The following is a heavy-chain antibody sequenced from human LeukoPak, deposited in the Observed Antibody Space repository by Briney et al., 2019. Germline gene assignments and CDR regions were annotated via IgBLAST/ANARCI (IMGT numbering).Heavy chain of an antibody. CDR3: ARAWAVAGKVVYFDY. D-gene: IGHD6-19*01. Sequence: PGGSLRLSCAASGFTFSSYGMHWVRQAPGKGLEWVAVIWYDGSNKYYADSVKGRFTISRDNSKNTLYLQMNSLRAEDTAVYYCARAWAVAGKVVYFDYWGQGTLVTVSS. CDR2: IWYDGSNK. V-gene: IGHV3-33*01. CDR1: GFTFSSYG. J-gene: IGHJ4*02.